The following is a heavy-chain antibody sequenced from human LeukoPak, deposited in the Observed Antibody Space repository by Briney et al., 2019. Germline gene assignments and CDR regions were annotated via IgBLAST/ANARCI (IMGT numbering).Heavy chain of an antibody. CDR1: GFTFDDYA. CDR3: AKGDSSGWYRNWFDP. J-gene: IGHJ5*02. D-gene: IGHD6-19*01. V-gene: IGHV3-9*01. CDR2: ISWNSGSI. Sequence: TGGSLRLSCAASGFTFDDYAMHWVRQAPGKGLEWVSGISWNSGSIGYADSVRGRFTISRDNAKNSLYLQMNSLRAEDTALYYCAKGDSSGWYRNWFDPWGQGTLVTVSS.